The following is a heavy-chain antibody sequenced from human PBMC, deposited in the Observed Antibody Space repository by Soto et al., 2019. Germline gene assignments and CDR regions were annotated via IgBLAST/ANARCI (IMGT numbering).Heavy chain of an antibody. Sequence: PGXSLRLSCAASGFTFSSYSMSCVRQAPGKGLEWVSVISGSGGSTYYADSVKGRFTISRDNSKNTLYLQMNSLRAEDTAVYYCAKDLGGDDYWGQGTLVTVSS. J-gene: IGHJ4*02. CDR3: AKDLGGDDY. V-gene: IGHV3-23*01. CDR2: ISGSGGST. D-gene: IGHD2-21*02. CDR1: GFTFSSYS.